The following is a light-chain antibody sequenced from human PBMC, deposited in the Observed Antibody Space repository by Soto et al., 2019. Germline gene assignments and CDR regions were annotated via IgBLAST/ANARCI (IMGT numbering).Light chain of an antibody. V-gene: IGLV2-14*01. J-gene: IGLJ2*01. CDR2: NVT. Sequence: QSVLTQPVSVSGSPGQSITISCTGTSSDVGDYNFVSWYQQHPGKAPKFMIYNVTDRPSGISNRFSGSKSGNTASLNISGLRPEDEADYYCISYASTSPHVVFGGGTKVTVL. CDR3: ISYASTSPHVV. CDR1: SSDVGDYNF.